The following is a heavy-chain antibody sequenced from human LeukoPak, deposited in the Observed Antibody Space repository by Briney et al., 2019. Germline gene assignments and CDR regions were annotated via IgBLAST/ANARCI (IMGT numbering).Heavy chain of an antibody. CDR3: AADPVTASGSSWYYFDY. CDR2: IVVGSGNT. D-gene: IGHD6-13*01. CDR1: GFTFSSSA. Sequence: ASVKVSCKASGFTFSSSAMQWVRQARGQRLEWIGWIVVGSGNTNYAQKFQERVTITWDMSTSTAYMELSSLRSEDTAVYYCAADPVTASGSSWYYFDYWGQGTLVTVSS. V-gene: IGHV1-58*02. J-gene: IGHJ4*02.